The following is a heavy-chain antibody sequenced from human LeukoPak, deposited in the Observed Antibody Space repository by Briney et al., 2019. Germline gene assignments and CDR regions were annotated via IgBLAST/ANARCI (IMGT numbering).Heavy chain of an antibody. Sequence: PSETLSLTCTVSGGSISSSSYYWGWIRQPPGKGLERIGSIYYSGRTYYNPSLKSRVTISVATSKNQFSLKLRSVTAADTAVYYCGREGLRGRRYHDILPGPNWFDPWGQGTLVTVSS. CDR3: GREGLRGRRYHDILPGPNWFDP. D-gene: IGHD3-9*01. V-gene: IGHV4-39*07. CDR1: GGSISSSSYY. J-gene: IGHJ5*02. CDR2: IYYSGRT.